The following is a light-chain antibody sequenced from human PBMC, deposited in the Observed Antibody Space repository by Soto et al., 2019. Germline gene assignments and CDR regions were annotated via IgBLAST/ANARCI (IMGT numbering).Light chain of an antibody. V-gene: IGKV3-20*01. J-gene: IGKJ3*01. CDR2: GAS. CDR1: QSVSSNY. CDR3: QQYGSSPFT. Sequence: EIVLTQSPGTLSLSPGERATLSCRASQSVSSNYLAWYQQKPGQAPRLLIYGASSRATGIPDRFSGSGSGRDFTLTISGLEPEDFAVYYCQQYGSSPFTFGPGTKVDIK.